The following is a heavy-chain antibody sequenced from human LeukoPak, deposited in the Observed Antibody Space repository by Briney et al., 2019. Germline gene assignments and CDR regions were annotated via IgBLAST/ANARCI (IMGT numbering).Heavy chain of an antibody. CDR1: GYTFTSYG. J-gene: IGHJ4*02. Sequence: ASVKASCKASGYTFTSYGISWVRQAPGQGLEWMGGIIPIFGTANYAQKFQGRVTITADESTSTAYMELSSLRSEDTAVYYCARDITMVRGVTISNWGQGTLVTVSS. CDR3: ARDITMVRGVTISN. V-gene: IGHV1-69*13. D-gene: IGHD3-10*01. CDR2: IIPIFGTA.